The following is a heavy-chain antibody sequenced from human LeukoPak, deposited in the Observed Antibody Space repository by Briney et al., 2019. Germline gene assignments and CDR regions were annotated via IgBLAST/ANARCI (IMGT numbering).Heavy chain of an antibody. J-gene: IGHJ4*02. D-gene: IGHD2-2*01. CDR1: GGYISSSSYY. CDR2: IYYSGNT. CDR3: ARHRIPAALASAFDY. Sequence: SETLSLTCTVSGGYISSSSYYWDWIRQPPGKGLEWIGAIYYSGNTNYNPSLKSRVTISVDTSKNQFSLKLSSVTAADTAVYYCARHRIPAALASAFDYWGKGTLVTVSS. V-gene: IGHV4-39*01.